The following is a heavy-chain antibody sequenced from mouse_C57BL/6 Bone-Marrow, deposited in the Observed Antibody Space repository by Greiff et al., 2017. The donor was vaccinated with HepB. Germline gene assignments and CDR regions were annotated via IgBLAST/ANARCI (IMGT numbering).Heavy chain of an antibody. J-gene: IGHJ3*01. CDR1: GYTFTSYW. D-gene: IGHD1-1*01. Sequence: VQLQQPGAELVKPGASVKMSCKASGYTFTSYWITWVKQRPGQGLEWIGDIYPGSGSTNYNEKFKSKATLTVDPSSSTAYMQLSSLTSEDSAVYYCARGILRSRSLFAYWGQGTLVTVSA. V-gene: IGHV1-55*01. CDR2: IYPGSGST. CDR3: ARGILRSRSLFAY.